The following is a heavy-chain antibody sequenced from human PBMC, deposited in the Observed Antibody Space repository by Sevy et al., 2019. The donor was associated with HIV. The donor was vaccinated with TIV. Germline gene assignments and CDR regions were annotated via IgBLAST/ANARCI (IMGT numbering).Heavy chain of an antibody. J-gene: IGHJ6*02. CDR3: ARHHASYGVTGYYYYYGLDV. CDR1: GFTFTTYW. V-gene: IGHV5-51*01. CDR2: IYPDDSDT. D-gene: IGHD4-17*01. Sequence: GESLKISCKGSGFTFTTYWIGWVRQMPGKGLEWIGIIYPDDSDTRYSLSFQGQVTISVDKSISTAYLQWSTLKASDTAMYYCARHHASYGVTGYYYYYGLDVWGQGTTVTVSS.